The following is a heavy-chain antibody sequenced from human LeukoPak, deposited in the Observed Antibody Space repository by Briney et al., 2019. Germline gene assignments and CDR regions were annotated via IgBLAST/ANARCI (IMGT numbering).Heavy chain of an antibody. V-gene: IGHV1-24*01. CDR3: ATDTERGYSGYVNY. Sequence: ASVTVSCKVSGYTLTELSMHWVRQAPGKGVEGMGGFDPEDGETIYAQKFQGRATMTEDTSTDTAYMELSSLRSEDTAVYYCATDTERGYSGYVNYWGQGTLVTVSA. J-gene: IGHJ4*02. CDR1: GYTLTELS. CDR2: FDPEDGET. D-gene: IGHD5-12*01.